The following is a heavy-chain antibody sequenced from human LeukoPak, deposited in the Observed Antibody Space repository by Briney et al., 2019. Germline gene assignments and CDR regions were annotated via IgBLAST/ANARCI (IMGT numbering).Heavy chain of an antibody. J-gene: IGHJ4*02. CDR2: ISSSSSTM. D-gene: IGHD5-18*01. Sequence: GGSLSLSCAACGFSFSSYGMNWVRQAPGKGLEWVSYISSSSSTMSYADSVKGRFTISRDNAKNSLYLQMNSLRAEDSAVYYCARCRGYNYGYADYWGQGTLVTVSS. V-gene: IGHV3-48*01. CDR3: ARCRGYNYGYADY. CDR1: GFSFSSYG.